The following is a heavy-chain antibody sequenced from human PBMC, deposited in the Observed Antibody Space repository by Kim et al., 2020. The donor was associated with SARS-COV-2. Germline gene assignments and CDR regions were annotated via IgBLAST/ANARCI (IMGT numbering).Heavy chain of an antibody. D-gene: IGHD2-2*02. J-gene: IGHJ5*02. CDR1: GYTFTSYD. Sequence: ASVKVSCKASGYTFTSYDISWVRQAPGQGLEWMGWISAYNGNTNYAQKLQGRVTMNTDTSTSTAYMELRSLRSDDTAVYYCSRGVYCSSTSCYNHWFDPWGQGTLVTVSS. V-gene: IGHV1-18*01. CDR3: SRGVYCSSTSCYNHWFDP. CDR2: ISAYNGNT.